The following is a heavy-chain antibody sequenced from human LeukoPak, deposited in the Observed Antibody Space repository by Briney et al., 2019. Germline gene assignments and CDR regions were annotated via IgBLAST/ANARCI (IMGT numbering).Heavy chain of an antibody. Sequence: SETLSLTCTVSGGSISSYYWSWIRQPPGKGLEWIGYIYYSGSTNYNPSLKSRVTISVDTSKNQFSLKLSSVTAADTAVYYCARGRSSSGWYRGYDYWGQGTLVTVSS. V-gene: IGHV4-59*12. J-gene: IGHJ4*02. CDR3: ARGRSSSGWYRGYDY. CDR2: IYYSGST. D-gene: IGHD6-19*01. CDR1: GGSISSYY.